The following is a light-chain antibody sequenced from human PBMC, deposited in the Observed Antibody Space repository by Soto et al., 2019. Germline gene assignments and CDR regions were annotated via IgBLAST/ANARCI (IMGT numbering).Light chain of an antibody. CDR1: QSINNR. V-gene: IGKV1-5*01. Sequence: IQMTQSPSTLSASIGDRVTITCRASQSINNRLAWYQQMPGKAPNLLIYDASTLESGVPSRFRGSGSETEFTLTISGMQPYDFETYYCQQFIDGWTFGQGTKVEIK. CDR2: DAS. CDR3: QQFIDGWT. J-gene: IGKJ1*01.